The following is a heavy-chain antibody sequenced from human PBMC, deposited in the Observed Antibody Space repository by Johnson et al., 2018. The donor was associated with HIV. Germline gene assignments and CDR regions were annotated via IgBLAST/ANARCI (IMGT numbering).Heavy chain of an antibody. J-gene: IGHJ3*02. D-gene: IGHD6-13*01. CDR2: IYSGGST. CDR1: GFTVSSNY. Sequence: VQLVESGGGLIQPGGSLRLSCAASGFTVSSNYMSWVRQAPGKGLEWVSVIYSGGSTYYADSMKGRFTISRDNAMNSLYLQMNSLRAEDTALYFCARGKGAAVGLDAFDIWGQGIRVTVSS. CDR3: ARGKGAAVGLDAFDI. V-gene: IGHV3-53*01.